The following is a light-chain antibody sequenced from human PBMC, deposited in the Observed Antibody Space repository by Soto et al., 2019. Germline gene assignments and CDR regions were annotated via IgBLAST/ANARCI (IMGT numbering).Light chain of an antibody. J-gene: IGKJ2*01. CDR3: EQFCSSPPYT. CDR2: GAS. Sequence: EIVLTQSPGTLSLSPGERATLSCRASQSVSSSYLAWYQQKPGQAPRLLIYGASSRATGIPDRLSGSGSATDFALTISRLEPEDFAGYYCEQFCSSPPYTFGQGTKLEIK. CDR1: QSVSSSY. V-gene: IGKV3-20*01.